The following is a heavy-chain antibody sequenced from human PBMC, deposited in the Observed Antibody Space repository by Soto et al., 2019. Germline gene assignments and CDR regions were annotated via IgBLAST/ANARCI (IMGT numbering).Heavy chain of an antibody. Sequence: SVKVSCKASGGTFSSYAISWVRQAPGQGLEWMGGIIPIFGTANYAQKFQGRVTITADESTSTAYMELSSLRSEDTAVYYCARGTPYSSGWYYYYGMDVWGQGTTVTVSS. V-gene: IGHV1-69*13. D-gene: IGHD6-19*01. CDR2: IIPIFGTA. CDR1: GGTFSSYA. CDR3: ARGTPYSSGWYYYYGMDV. J-gene: IGHJ6*02.